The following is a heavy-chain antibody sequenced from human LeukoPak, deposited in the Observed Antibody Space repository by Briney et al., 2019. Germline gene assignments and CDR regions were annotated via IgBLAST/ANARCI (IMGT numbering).Heavy chain of an antibody. CDR3: ARSTRYFGSAMYYFDD. CDR1: GFTFTGYY. V-gene: IGHV3-64*01. Sequence: GGSLRLSCSASGFTFTGYYLHWVRQTPGKGLEYISTITDSGSSTYHTNSVRGRFTISRDNSKNTLYLQMGSLRTEDTAVYYCARSTRYFGSAMYYFDDWGQGTLVTVSS. CDR2: ITDSGSST. J-gene: IGHJ4*02. D-gene: IGHD3-10*01.